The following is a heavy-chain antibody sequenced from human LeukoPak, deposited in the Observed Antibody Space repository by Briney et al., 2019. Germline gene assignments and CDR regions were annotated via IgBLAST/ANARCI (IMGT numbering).Heavy chain of an antibody. D-gene: IGHD1-26*01. CDR1: GYTFTSYY. V-gene: IGHV1-46*01. J-gene: IGHJ4*02. CDR2: INPSGGST. Sequence: ASVKVSCKASGYTFTSYYMHWVRQAPGQGLEWMGIINPSGGSTSYAQKFQGRVTMTRDTSTSTVHMELSSLRSEDTAVYYCARDRVSVVVGATFAFDYWGQGTLVTVSS. CDR3: ARDRVSVVVGATFAFDY.